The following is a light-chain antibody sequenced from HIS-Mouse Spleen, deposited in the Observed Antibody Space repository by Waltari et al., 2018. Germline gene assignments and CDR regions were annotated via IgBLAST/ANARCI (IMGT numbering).Light chain of an antibody. J-gene: IGKJ3*01. CDR1: QSLLHSNGYNY. Sequence: DIVMTQSPLSLPVTPGEPASISCRSSQSLLHSNGYNYLDWYLQKPGHSPQLLIYLGSNRASGVPDRFSGSGSGTDFKISRVEAEDVGVYYCMQALQTPFTFGPGTKVDIK. CDR3: MQALQTPFT. V-gene: IGKV2-28*01. CDR2: LGS.